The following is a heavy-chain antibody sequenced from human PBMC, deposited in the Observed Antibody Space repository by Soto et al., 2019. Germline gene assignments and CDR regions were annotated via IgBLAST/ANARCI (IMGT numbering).Heavy chain of an antibody. CDR2: ISAYNGNT. D-gene: IGHD3-10*01. J-gene: IGHJ6*02. V-gene: IGHV1-18*04. CDR1: GYTFTSYG. Sequence: GASVKVSCKASGYTFTSYGISWVRQAPGQGLEWMGWISAYNGNTNYAQKLQGRVTMTTDTSTSTAYMELRSLRSDDTAVYYCARDNENYGSGSFYYYYYGMDVWGQGTTVTVSS. CDR3: ARDNENYGSGSFYYYYYGMDV.